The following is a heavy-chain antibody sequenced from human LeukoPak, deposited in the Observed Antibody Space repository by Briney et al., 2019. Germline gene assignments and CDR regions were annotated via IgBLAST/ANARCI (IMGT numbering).Heavy chain of an antibody. V-gene: IGHV3-9*01. J-gene: IGHJ1*01. CDR2: ISWNGGSI. D-gene: IGHD3-22*01. CDR3: AKDQGPYYYDSSGYYGPNEH. CDR1: GFTFDDYA. Sequence: GGSLRLSRAASGFTFDDYAMHWVRQAPGKGLEWVSGISWNGGSIGYADSVKGRFTISRDNAKNSLYLQMNSLRAEDTALYYCAKDQGPYYYDSSGYYGPNEHWGQGTLVTVSS.